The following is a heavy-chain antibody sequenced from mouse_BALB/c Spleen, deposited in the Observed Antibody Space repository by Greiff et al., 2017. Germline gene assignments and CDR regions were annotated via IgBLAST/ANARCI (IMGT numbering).Heavy chain of an antibody. D-gene: IGHD1-1*01. Sequence: VQLQQSGAELVKPGASVKLSCTASGFNIKYTYMHWVKQRPEQGLEWIGRIDPANGNTKYDPKFQGKATITADTSSNTAYLQLSSLTSEDTAVYYCARCYYGSSYRLYYFDYWGQGTTLTVSS. CDR3: ARCYYGSSYRLYYFDY. CDR1: GFNIKYTY. V-gene: IGHV14-3*02. CDR2: IDPANGNT. J-gene: IGHJ2*01.